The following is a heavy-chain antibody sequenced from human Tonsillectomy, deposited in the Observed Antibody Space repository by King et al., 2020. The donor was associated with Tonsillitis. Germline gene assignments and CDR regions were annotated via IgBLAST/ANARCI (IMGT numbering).Heavy chain of an antibody. J-gene: IGHJ4*02. CDR2: IKKDGSEK. Sequence: GQLVQSGGGLVQPGGSLRLSCAASGFTFSNYRMGWVRQAPGKGLEWLANIKKDGSEKYYVDSVKGRFTISRDSGRNSLSLQMNSLRAEDTAVYYCARHGSYCFDFWGQGTLVTVST. D-gene: IGHD2-21*01. V-gene: IGHV3-7*03. CDR3: ARHGSYCFDF. CDR1: GFTFSNYR.